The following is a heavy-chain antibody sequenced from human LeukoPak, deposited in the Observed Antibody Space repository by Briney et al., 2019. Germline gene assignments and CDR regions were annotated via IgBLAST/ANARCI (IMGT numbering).Heavy chain of an antibody. D-gene: IGHD5-18*01. CDR1: GYTFTSYY. J-gene: IGHJ4*02. CDR3: ARSWDTAMVNDY. V-gene: IGHV1-18*04. Sequence: ASVKVSCKASGYTFTSYYMHWVRQAPGQGLEWMGWISAYNGNTNYAQKLLGRVTMTTDTSTSTAYMELRSLRSDDTAVYYCARSWDTAMVNDYWGQGTLVTVSS. CDR2: ISAYNGNT.